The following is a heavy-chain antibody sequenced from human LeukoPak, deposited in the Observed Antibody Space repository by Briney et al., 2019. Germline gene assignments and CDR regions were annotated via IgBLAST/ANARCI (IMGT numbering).Heavy chain of an antibody. CDR1: GGSISSGDYY. D-gene: IGHD5-12*01. V-gene: IGHV4-30-4*01. J-gene: IGHJ4*02. CDR3: ARGGVATKFDY. CDR2: IYYSGST. Sequence: PSETLSLTCTVSGGSISSGDYYWSWIRQPPGKGLEWIGYIYYSGSTYYNPSLKSRVTISVDTSKNQFSLKLSSVTAADTAVYYCARGGVATKFDYWGQGTLVTVSS.